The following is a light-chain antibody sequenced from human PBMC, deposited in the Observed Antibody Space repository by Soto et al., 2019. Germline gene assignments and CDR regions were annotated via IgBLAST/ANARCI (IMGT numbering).Light chain of an antibody. CDR2: GAS. CDR1: QSVSSSD. V-gene: IGKV3-20*01. J-gene: IGKJ1*01. Sequence: EIVLTQSPGTLSLSPGERATLSCRAGQSVSSSDLAWYQQKPGQAPRLLIYGASSRATGIPDRFSGSGSGTDFTLTISRLEPEDFAVFYCQHYGRSPPRTFGQGTKVEIK. CDR3: QHYGRSPPRT.